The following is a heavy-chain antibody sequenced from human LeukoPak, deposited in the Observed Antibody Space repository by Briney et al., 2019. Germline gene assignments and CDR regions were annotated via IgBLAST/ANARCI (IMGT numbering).Heavy chain of an antibody. J-gene: IGHJ4*02. Sequence: PGGSLRLSCAASGFTFSSYAMSWVRQAPGKGLEWVSAISGSGGSTYYADSVKGRFTISRDNSKNTLYLQMNSLRAEDTAVYYCAKVRKYYYDSSGYYYDVSFDYWGQGTLVTVSS. CDR3: AKVRKYYYDSSGYYYDVSFDY. CDR2: ISGSGGST. V-gene: IGHV3-23*01. D-gene: IGHD3-22*01. CDR1: GFTFSSYA.